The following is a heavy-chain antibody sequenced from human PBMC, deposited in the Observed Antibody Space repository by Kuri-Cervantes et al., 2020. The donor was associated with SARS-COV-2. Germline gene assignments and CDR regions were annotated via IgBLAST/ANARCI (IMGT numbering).Heavy chain of an antibody. V-gene: IGHV3-21*01. D-gene: IGHD3-10*01. CDR3: AKHMLRGLSFDN. J-gene: IGHJ4*02. CDR2: ISSSSSYI. Sequence: GGSLRLSCAVYGGSFSGYYWSWIRQAPGKGLEWVSSISSSSSYIYYADSVKGRFTISRDNAKNSLYLQMNSLRAEDTAVYYCAKHMLRGLSFDNWGQGTLVTVSS. CDR1: GGSFSGYY.